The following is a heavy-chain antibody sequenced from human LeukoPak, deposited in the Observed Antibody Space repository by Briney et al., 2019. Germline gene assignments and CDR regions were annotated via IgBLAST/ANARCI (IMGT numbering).Heavy chain of an antibody. CDR1: GGSISSLY. D-gene: IGHD6-13*01. V-gene: IGHV4-59*01. CDR2: IYYTGST. J-gene: IGHJ4*02. CDR3: AKRGRSSWYFDY. Sequence: PSETLSLTCSVSGGSISSLYWSWIRQPPGKGLEWIGYIYYTGSTNYNPSLKSRVTISVDTSKDQLSLKLSSVTAADTAVYFCAKRGRSSWYFDYWGQGTQVTASS.